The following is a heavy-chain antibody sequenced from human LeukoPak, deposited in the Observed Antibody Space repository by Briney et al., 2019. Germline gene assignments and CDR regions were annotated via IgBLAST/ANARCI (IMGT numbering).Heavy chain of an antibody. Sequence: GGSLRLSCAASGFTFSSYSMNWVRQAPGKGLEWVSSISSSSSYIYYADSVKGRFTISRDNAKNSLYLQMNSLRAEDTAMYYCARWLCSGGSCNFDYWGQGTLVTVSS. CDR3: ARWLCSGGSCNFDY. CDR2: ISSSSSYI. CDR1: GFTFSSYS. V-gene: IGHV3-21*01. J-gene: IGHJ4*02. D-gene: IGHD2-15*01.